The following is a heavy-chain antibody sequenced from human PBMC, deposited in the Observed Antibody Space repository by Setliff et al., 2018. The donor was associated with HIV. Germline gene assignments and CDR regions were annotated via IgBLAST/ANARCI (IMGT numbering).Heavy chain of an antibody. CDR3: AKGVKWLDP. V-gene: IGHV3-53*01. CDR1: GFTVSDTH. J-gene: IGHJ5*02. D-gene: IGHD3-16*01. CDR2: IYSDGRT. Sequence: PGGSLRLSCAASGFTVSDTHMTWVRQAPGKGLEWVSFIYSDGRTYYAESVKGRFTISRDDSKNTLYLQMHSLRVEDTAAYHCAKGVKWLDPWGQGTLVTVSS.